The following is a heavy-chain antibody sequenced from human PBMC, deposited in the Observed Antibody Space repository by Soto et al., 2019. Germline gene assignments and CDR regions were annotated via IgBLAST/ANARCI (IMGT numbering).Heavy chain of an antibody. J-gene: IGHJ4*02. Sequence: PGGSLSLSCAASGFSISINAMYWVRQAPGKGLEWVSGIDDRRDTTHYADSVKGRFTISRDTSKNTLYLQLNTLRADDTAVYYCAKDKPGTTSFDYWGQGTLVTV. CDR1: GFSISINA. CDR3: AKDKPGTTSFDY. CDR2: IDDRRDTT. V-gene: IGHV3-23*01. D-gene: IGHD1-1*01.